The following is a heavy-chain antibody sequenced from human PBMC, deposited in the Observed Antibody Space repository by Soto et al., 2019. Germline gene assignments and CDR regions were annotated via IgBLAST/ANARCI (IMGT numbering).Heavy chain of an antibody. Sequence: QVQLVQSGAEVKKPGSSVKVSCKASGGTFSSYAISWVRQAPGQGLEWMGGIIPISGTANYAQKFPGRATMTADESTSTVYMALSRLRPEDTAVYYCARSQGSSTSLEIYYYYYYGMDVWGQGTTVTVSS. V-gene: IGHV1-69*01. CDR2: IIPISGTA. CDR1: GGTFSSYA. J-gene: IGHJ6*02. CDR3: ARSQGSSTSLEIYYYYYYGMDV. D-gene: IGHD2-2*01.